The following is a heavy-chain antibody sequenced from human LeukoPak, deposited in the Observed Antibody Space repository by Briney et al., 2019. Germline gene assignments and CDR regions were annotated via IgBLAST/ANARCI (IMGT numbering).Heavy chain of an antibody. Sequence: ASVKVSCKASGYTFSSHDINWLRQATGQGREWMGWMNPNSGNTGSAPKFQGRVTMTSDTSISTAYMELSSLRSEDTAVYYCARGGNDCRSSSCYLNWGQGTLVTVSS. CDR1: GYTFSSHD. D-gene: IGHD2-2*01. CDR2: MNPNSGNT. CDR3: ARGGNDCRSSSCYLN. V-gene: IGHV1-8*01. J-gene: IGHJ4*02.